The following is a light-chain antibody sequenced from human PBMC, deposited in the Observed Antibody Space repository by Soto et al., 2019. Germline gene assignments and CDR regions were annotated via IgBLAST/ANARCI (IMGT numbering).Light chain of an antibody. CDR1: QDISNL. Sequence: DIQMTQSPSSLSASVGDRVTITCQASQDISNLLNWYQQKPGKAPRLLIYDASNLEIAVPSRFSGSGSGTDFTLTFSSLQTEDIATDYCPHYANLPITCGKGPLLEIK. J-gene: IGKJ5*01. CDR3: PHYANLPIT. CDR2: DAS. V-gene: IGKV1-33*01.